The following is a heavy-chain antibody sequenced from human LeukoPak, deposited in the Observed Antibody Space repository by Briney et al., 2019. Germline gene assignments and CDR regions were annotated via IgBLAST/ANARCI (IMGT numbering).Heavy chain of an antibody. CDR2: IYYSGST. D-gene: IGHD6-19*01. V-gene: IGHV4-39*07. CDR3: ARDKSSGCLDY. J-gene: IGHJ4*02. CDR1: GGSISSSSYY. Sequence: SETLSLTCTVSGGSISSSSYYWGWIRQPPGKGLEWIGSIYYSGSTYYNPSLKSRVTISVDTSKNQFSLKLSSVTAADTAVYYCARDKSSGCLDYWGQGTLVTVSS.